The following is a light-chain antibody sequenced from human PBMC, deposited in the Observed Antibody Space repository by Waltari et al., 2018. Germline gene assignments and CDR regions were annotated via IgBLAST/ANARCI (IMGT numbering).Light chain of an antibody. Sequence: QSLLTQSPSASGTPGQRVSISCSGSSSNIGNNHVYWYQHFPGPAPRPLLYDTDRRPSGVPERFSASKSGTSASLAISGLRSEDEADYYCAAWDDSRSVVFGGGTRLTVL. CDR3: AAWDDSRSVV. J-gene: IGLJ2*01. CDR2: DTD. V-gene: IGLV1-47*01. CDR1: SSNIGNNH.